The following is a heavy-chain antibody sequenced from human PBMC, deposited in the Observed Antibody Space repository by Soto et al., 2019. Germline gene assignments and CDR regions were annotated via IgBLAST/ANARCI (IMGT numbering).Heavy chain of an antibody. CDR2: ISYDGSNK. CDR3: ARVTAARGYSYGFDH. V-gene: IGHV3-30-3*01. J-gene: IGHJ4*02. CDR1: GFTFSDYA. Sequence: QVQLVDSGGGVVQPGRSLRLSCAASGFTFSDYAMHWVRQAPGKGLEWVALISYDGSNKYYADSVKGRFTISRDISKNTLYLQMNSLRAEVTAVYYCARVTAARGYSYGFDHWGQGTLVTVSS. D-gene: IGHD5-18*01.